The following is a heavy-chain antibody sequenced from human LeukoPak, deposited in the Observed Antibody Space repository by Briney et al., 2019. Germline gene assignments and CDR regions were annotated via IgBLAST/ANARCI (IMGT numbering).Heavy chain of an antibody. CDR2: IIPILGIA. J-gene: IGHJ6*03. D-gene: IGHD2-2*01. CDR1: GGTFSSYT. V-gene: IGHV1-69*02. Sequence: SVKVSCKASGGTFSSYTISWVRQAPGQGLEWMGRIIPILGIANYAQKFQGRVTITADKSTSTAYMELSSLRSEDTAVYYCARGVRVVPAANYYYYYYMDVWGKGATVTVSS. CDR3: ARGVRVVPAANYYYYYYMDV.